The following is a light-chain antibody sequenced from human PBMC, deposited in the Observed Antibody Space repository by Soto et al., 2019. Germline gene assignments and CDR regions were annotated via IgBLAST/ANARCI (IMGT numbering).Light chain of an antibody. CDR3: QSYDSSLSAYV. V-gene: IGLV1-40*01. CDR2: ANN. Sequence: QSVLTQPLSVSGAPGQRVTISCTGSSSNIGAHYDVHWYQQLPGTAPKLLIYANNNRPSGVPDRFSGSKSGTSASLAITGLQAEDEADYYCQSYDSSLSAYVFGTGTK. CDR1: SSNIGAHYD. J-gene: IGLJ1*01.